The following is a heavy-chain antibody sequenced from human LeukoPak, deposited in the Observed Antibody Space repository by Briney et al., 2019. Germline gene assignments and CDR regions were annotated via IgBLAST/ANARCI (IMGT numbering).Heavy chain of an antibody. V-gene: IGHV1-69*13. CDR2: IIPIFGTA. CDR1: GGTFISYA. Sequence: SVMVSSKASGGTFISYAISWVRQAPGQGLEWMGGIIPIFGTANYAQKFQGRVTITADESTGTAYMELSSRRSEDTAVYYCAISESIAVAGRRNGFDPWGQGTLVTVSS. J-gene: IGHJ5*02. D-gene: IGHD6-19*01. CDR3: AISESIAVAGRRNGFDP.